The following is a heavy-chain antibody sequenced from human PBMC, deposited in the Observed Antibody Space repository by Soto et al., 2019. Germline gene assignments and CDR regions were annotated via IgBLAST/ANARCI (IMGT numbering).Heavy chain of an antibody. V-gene: IGHV3-23*01. CDR1: EVTFASYD. Sequence: GGSLRLSCVASEVTFASYDMDWVRQAPGKGLEWVSLITSGGGGANYADSVKGRFTISRDNSKNTLYLQMNSLRAEDTAIYHCVKEGRDWNSRGSFDLWGRGTPLGMDVWGQGTTVTVSS. J-gene: IGHJ6*02. D-gene: IGHD1-1*01. CDR3: VKEGRDWNSRGSFDLWGRGTPLGMDV. CDR2: ITSGGGGA.